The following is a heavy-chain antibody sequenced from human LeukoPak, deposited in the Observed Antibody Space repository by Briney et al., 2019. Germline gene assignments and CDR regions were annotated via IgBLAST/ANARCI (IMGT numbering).Heavy chain of an antibody. V-gene: IGHV4-59*12. D-gene: IGHD2-2*01. CDR2: IYYSGST. CDR1: GGSISSYY. Sequence: SETLSLTCTVSGGSISSYYWSWIRQPPGKGLEWIGYIYYSGSTNYNPSLKSRVTISVDKSKNQFSLKLSSVTAADTAVYYCARASFCSSTSCYAFDIWGQGTMVTVSS. CDR3: ARASFCSSTSCYAFDI. J-gene: IGHJ3*02.